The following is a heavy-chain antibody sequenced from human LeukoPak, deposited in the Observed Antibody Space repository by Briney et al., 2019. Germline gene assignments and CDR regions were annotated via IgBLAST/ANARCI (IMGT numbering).Heavy chain of an antibody. J-gene: IGHJ6*03. Sequence: SETLSLTCAVYGGSFSGYYWSWIRQPPGKGLEWIGEINHSGSTNYNPSLKSRVTISVDTSKNQFSLKLSSVTAADTAVYYCARGEYYYYYYMDVWGKGTTATVSS. CDR2: INHSGST. CDR1: GGSFSGYY. V-gene: IGHV4-34*01. CDR3: ARGEYYYYYYMDV.